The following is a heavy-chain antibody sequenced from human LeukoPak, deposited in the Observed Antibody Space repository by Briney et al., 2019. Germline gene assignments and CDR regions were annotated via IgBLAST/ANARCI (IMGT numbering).Heavy chain of an antibody. Sequence: GASVKVSCKASVGTFSSYAISWVRQAPGQGLEWMGGIIPIFGTANYAQKFQGRVTITADESTSTAYMELSSLRSEDTAVYYCARGSCYYDSSGYCPGAFDIWGQGTMVTVSS. J-gene: IGHJ3*02. CDR3: ARGSCYYDSSGYCPGAFDI. V-gene: IGHV1-69*13. CDR2: IIPIFGTA. D-gene: IGHD3-22*01. CDR1: VGTFSSYA.